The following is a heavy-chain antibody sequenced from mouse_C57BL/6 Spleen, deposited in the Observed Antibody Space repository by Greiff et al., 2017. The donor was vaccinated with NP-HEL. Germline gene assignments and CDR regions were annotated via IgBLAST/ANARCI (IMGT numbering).Heavy chain of an antibody. CDR3: ARDPNWESYYFDY. V-gene: IGHV5-17*01. CDR2: ISSGSSTI. Sequence: EVHLVESGGGLVKPGGSLKLSCAASGFTFSDYGMHWVRQAPEKGLEWVAYISSGSSTIYYADTVKGRFTISRYNAKNTLFLQMNSLRSEETAMYYCARDPNWESYYFDYWGQGTTLTVSS. CDR1: GFTFSDYG. D-gene: IGHD4-1*01. J-gene: IGHJ2*01.